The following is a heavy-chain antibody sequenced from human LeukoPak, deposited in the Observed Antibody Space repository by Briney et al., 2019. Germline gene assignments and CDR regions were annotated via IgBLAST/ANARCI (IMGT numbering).Heavy chain of an antibody. CDR3: ARDETGNFDY. V-gene: IGHV3-7*01. CDR1: GFTFSSYW. D-gene: IGHD7-27*01. Sequence: PGGSLRLSSAASGFTFSSYWMSWVRQAPGKGLEGVANIKQDGSEKYYVDSVKGRFTISRDNTKNTLYLQMNSLRAEDTAVYYCARDETGNFDYWRQGTLVTVSS. CDR2: IKQDGSEK. J-gene: IGHJ4*02.